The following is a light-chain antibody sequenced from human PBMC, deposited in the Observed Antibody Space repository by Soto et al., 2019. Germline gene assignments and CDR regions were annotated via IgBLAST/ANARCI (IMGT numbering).Light chain of an antibody. CDR1: QTVNSY. Sequence: EIVLTQSPATLSLSPGDRATLSCRASQTVNSYLAWYQQKPGQAPRLLIYDASNRATGIPARFSASGSGTDYTLTISSPEPEDFAVYYCQQRDNWPPFTFGQGTKLEIK. CDR2: DAS. V-gene: IGKV3-11*01. J-gene: IGKJ2*01. CDR3: QQRDNWPPFT.